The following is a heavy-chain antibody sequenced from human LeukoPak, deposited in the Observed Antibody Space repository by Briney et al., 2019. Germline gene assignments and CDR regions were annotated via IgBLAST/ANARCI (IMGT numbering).Heavy chain of an antibody. Sequence: GGSLRLSCAASGFTFSNYAMSWVRQAPGKGLEWVSIIGAGGFKTYYADSVKGRFTISRDNSKSTLYLQMNSLRAEDTAVYYCARGGGNYAFDYWGQGTLVTVSS. D-gene: IGHD1-26*01. V-gene: IGHV3-23*01. J-gene: IGHJ4*02. CDR1: GFTFSNYA. CDR2: IGAGGFKT. CDR3: ARGGGNYAFDY.